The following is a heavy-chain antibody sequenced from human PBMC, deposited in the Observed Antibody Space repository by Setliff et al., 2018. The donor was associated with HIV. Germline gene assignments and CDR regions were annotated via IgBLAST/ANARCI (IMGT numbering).Heavy chain of an antibody. J-gene: IGHJ4*02. V-gene: IGHV4-39*01. D-gene: IGHD5-12*01. CDR1: GGSIISDIFY. CDR3: ARYTVGSMVDY. CDR2: IYPGST. Sequence: SETLSLTCSVSGGSIISDIFYWGWIRQPPGKGLEWIGSIYPGSTKCNPSLRSRLTISLDSPTNQFTVTLSSVTAADTAMYYCARYTVGSMVDYWGPGTLVTVSS.